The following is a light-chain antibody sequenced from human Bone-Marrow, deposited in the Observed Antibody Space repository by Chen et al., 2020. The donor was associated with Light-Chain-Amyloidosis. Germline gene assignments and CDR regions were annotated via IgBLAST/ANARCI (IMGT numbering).Light chain of an antibody. V-gene: IGLV3-25*03. Sequence: SYELTQPPSVSVSPGQTARITCSGDDLPTKEAYWYQQKPGQAPVLVIHRDTERRSGISERFSGSSSGKTATLTISGVQAEVEADYHWQSADSSGTDEVIFGGGTKLTVL. CDR3: QSADSSGTDEVI. CDR2: RDT. J-gene: IGLJ2*01. CDR1: DLPTKE.